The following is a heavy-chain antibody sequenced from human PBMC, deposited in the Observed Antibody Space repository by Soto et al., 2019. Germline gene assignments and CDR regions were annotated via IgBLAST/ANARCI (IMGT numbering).Heavy chain of an antibody. V-gene: IGHV1-18*01. J-gene: IGHJ4*02. D-gene: IGHD6-13*01. CDR1: GYTFTSYG. CDR2: ISAYNGNT. CDR3: ARDPPTIASAGREDY. Sequence: QVQLVQSGAEVKKPGASVKVSCKASGYTFTSYGISWVRQAPGQGLEWMGWISAYNGNTNYAQKLQGRVTMTTDTAPSTAYMELRSRRSDDTAVYYCARDPPTIASAGREDYWGQGTLVTVSS.